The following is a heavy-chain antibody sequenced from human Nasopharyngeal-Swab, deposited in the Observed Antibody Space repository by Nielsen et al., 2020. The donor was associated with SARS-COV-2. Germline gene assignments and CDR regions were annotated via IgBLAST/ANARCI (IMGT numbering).Heavy chain of an antibody. CDR2: ISYDGSNK. Sequence: GGSLRLSCAASGFTFSSYAMHWVRQAPGKGLEWVAVISYDGSNKYYADSVKGRFTISRDNSKNTLYLQMNSLRAEDTAVYYYARDGRHRELDYWGQGTLVTVSS. CDR3: ARDGRHRELDY. D-gene: IGHD2-15*01. CDR1: GFTFSSYA. V-gene: IGHV3-30-3*01. J-gene: IGHJ4*02.